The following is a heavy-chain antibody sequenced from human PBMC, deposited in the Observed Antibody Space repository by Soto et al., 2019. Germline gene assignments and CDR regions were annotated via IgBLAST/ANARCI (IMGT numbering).Heavy chain of an antibody. CDR2: IYYSGST. CDR1: GGPRISYY. Sequence: YVKSIVPGGPRISYYWSWIRQPPGKGLEWIGYIYYSGSTNYNPSLKSRVTISVDTSKNQFSLKLSSVTAADTAVYYCARRYGSAFDFWGQGTMVTVSS. D-gene: IGHD3-10*01. V-gene: IGHV4-59*01. J-gene: IGHJ3*01. CDR3: ARRYGSAFDF.